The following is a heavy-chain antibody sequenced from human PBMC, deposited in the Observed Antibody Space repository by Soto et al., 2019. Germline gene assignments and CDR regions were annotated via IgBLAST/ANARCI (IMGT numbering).Heavy chain of an antibody. Sequence: ASVKVSCKASGYTFTSYGISWVRQAPGQGLEWMGWISAYNGNTNYAQKLQGRVTMTTDTSTSTAYMELRSLRSDDTAVYYCARDGRIAANQYYYYYYGMDVWGHGTTVTVSS. CDR3: ARDGRIAANQYYYYYYGMDV. CDR2: ISAYNGNT. CDR1: GYTFTSYG. J-gene: IGHJ6*02. V-gene: IGHV1-18*04. D-gene: IGHD6-13*01.